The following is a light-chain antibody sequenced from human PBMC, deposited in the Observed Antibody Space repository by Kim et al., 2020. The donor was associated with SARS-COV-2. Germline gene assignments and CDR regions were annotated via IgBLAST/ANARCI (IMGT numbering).Light chain of an antibody. CDR2: GAS. J-gene: IGKJ2*01. V-gene: IGKV3-20*01. CDR3: QQYGSSPYT. CDR1: QSVSSSY. Sequence: LAPGERATLSCRASQSVSSSYLAWYQQKPGQAPRLLIYGASSRATGIPDRFSGSGSGTDFTLTISRLETEDFAVYYCQQYGSSPYTFGQGTKLE.